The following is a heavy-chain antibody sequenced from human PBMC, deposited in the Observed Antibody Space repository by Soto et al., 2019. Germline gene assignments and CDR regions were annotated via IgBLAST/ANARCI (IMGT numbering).Heavy chain of an antibody. CDR2: IYSGGST. CDR3: ARGRPLWHFDY. Sequence: GGSLRLSCAASGFTVSSNYMSWVRQAPGKGLEWVSVIYSGGSTYYADSVKGRFTISRDNSKNTLYLQMNSLRAEDTAVYYCARGRPLWHFDYWGQGTRVTVSS. V-gene: IGHV3-53*01. J-gene: IGHJ4*02. D-gene: IGHD3-10*01. CDR1: GFTVSSNY.